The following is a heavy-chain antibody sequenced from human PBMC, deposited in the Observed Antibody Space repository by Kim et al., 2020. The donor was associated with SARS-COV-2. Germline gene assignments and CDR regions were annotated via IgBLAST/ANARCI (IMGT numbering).Heavy chain of an antibody. CDR1: GFTFSNAW. CDR3: TTGIEGCSSTSCYGYYYYGMDV. J-gene: IGHJ6*02. Sequence: GGSLRLSCAASGFTFSNAWMSWVRQAPGKGLEWVGRIKSKTDGGTTDYAAPAKGRFTISRDDSKNTLYLQMNSLKTEDTAVYYCTTGIEGCSSTSCYGYYYYGMDVWGQGTTVTVSS. CDR2: IKSKTDGGTT. D-gene: IGHD2-2*01. V-gene: IGHV3-15*01.